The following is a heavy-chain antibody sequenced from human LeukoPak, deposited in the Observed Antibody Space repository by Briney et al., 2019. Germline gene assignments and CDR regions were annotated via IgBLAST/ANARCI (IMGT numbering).Heavy chain of an antibody. J-gene: IGHJ6*02. D-gene: IGHD1-26*01. CDR1: GYTFTSYA. CDR2: INAGNGNT. CDR3: ARDLQVGATPTYYYYYGMDV. Sequence: ASVKVSCKASGYTFTSYAMHWVRQAPGQRLEWMGWINAGNGNTKYSQKFQGRVTITRDTSASTAYMELSSLRSEDTAVYYCARDLQVGATPTYYYYYGMDVWGQGTTVTVSS. V-gene: IGHV1-3*01.